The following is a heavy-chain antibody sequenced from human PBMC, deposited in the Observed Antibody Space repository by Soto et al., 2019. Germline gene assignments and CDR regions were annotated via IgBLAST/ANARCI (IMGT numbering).Heavy chain of an antibody. Sequence: ASVKVSCKASGYTFTSYGISWVRQAPGQGLEWMGWISAYNGNTNYAQKLQGRVTMTTDTSTSTAYMELRSLRSDDTAVYYCARVAIFGVVIFWFDPWGQGTLVTAS. J-gene: IGHJ5*02. V-gene: IGHV1-18*04. CDR3: ARVAIFGVVIFWFDP. D-gene: IGHD3-3*01. CDR2: ISAYNGNT. CDR1: GYTFTSYG.